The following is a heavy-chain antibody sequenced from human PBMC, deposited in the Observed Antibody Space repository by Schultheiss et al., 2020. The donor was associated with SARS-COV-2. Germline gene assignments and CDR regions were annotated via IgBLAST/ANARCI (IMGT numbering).Heavy chain of an antibody. CDR3: TTGMGEYNWNDRDAFDI. Sequence: GESLKISCAASGFTFSNAWMSWVRQAPGKGLEWVGRIKSKTDGGTTDYAAPVKGRFTISRDDSKNTLYLQMNSLKTEDTAVYYCTTGMGEYNWNDRDAFDIWGQGTMVTVSS. D-gene: IGHD1-1*01. CDR1: GFTFSNAW. J-gene: IGHJ3*02. CDR2: IKSKTDGGTT. V-gene: IGHV3-15*01.